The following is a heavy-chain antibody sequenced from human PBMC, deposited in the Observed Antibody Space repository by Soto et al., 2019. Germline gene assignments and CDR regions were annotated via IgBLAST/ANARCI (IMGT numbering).Heavy chain of an antibody. CDR1: GGTLTISSHG. J-gene: IGHJ6*02. D-gene: IGHD3-22*01. CDR2: ISPKSGSI. CDR3: VKDRDSNSWPSRDV. V-gene: IGHV1-18*01. Sequence: ASVKVSCKASGGTLTISSHGISWVRQAPGQGLEWMGWISPKSGSIKYAQKFQGRVIMTTDTSTSTAYMEVRSLRSDDTAVYYCVKDRDSNSWPSRDVWGPGTTVTVSS.